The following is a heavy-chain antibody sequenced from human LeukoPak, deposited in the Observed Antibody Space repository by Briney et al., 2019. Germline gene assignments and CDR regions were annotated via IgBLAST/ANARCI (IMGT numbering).Heavy chain of an antibody. D-gene: IGHD6-13*01. CDR1: GFTFSSYA. V-gene: IGHV3-30-3*01. CDR3: GAAAGEYYYYYGMDV. CDR2: ISYDGSNK. J-gene: IGHJ6*02. Sequence: PGGSLRLSCAASGFTFSSYAMHWVRQAPGKGLEWVAVISYDGSNKYYADSVKGRFTISRDNSKNTLYLQMNSLRAEDTAVYYCGAAAGEYYYYYGMDVWGQGTTVTVSS.